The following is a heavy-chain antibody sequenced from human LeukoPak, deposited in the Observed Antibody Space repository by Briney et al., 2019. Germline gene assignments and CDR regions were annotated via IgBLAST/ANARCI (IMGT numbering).Heavy chain of an antibody. CDR1: GFLLSTSKMC. CDR2: IDWDDDK. V-gene: IGHV2-70*11. CDR3: ARILAGPDYFDY. J-gene: IGHJ4*02. Sequence: SGPALVKPTQTLTLTCIFSGFLLSTSKMCVNWIRQPPGKALEWLARIDWDDDKYYSTSLKTRLTISKDTSKNHVVLTMTNMDPVDTATYYCARILAGPDYFDYWGQGTLVTVSS.